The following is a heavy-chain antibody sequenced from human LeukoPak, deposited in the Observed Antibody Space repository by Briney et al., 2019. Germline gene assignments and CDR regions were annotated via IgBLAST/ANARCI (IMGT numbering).Heavy chain of an antibody. J-gene: IGHJ6*03. CDR2: INTSSGRT. V-gene: IGHV1-46*01. D-gene: IGHD2-2*02. CDR1: GYTFRNYY. Sequence: GASVKVSCKASGYTFRNYYMHWVRQAPGHGPEWMGIINTSSGRTSYAQKFQGRVIMTRDTSTNTFYMELSSLTSEDTAVYYCARGDIVVVPAAISVQGDYYYYYYMDVWGKGTTVTVSS. CDR3: ARGDIVVVPAAISVQGDYYYYYYMDV.